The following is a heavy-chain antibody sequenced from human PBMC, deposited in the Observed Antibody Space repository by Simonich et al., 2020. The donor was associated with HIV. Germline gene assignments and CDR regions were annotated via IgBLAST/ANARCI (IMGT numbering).Heavy chain of an antibody. Sequence: QVQLVESGGGVVQPGRSLRLFCAASGFTFSSYAMHWVRQAPGKGLEWVAVISYDGSKKYYADSVKGRITISRDNSKNTLYLQMNSLRAEDTAVYYCASGGSISSVWADDYWGQGTLVTVSS. V-gene: IGHV3-30*07. D-gene: IGHD3-16*01. CDR2: ISYDGSKK. CDR1: GFTFSSYA. J-gene: IGHJ4*02. CDR3: ASGGSISSVWADDY.